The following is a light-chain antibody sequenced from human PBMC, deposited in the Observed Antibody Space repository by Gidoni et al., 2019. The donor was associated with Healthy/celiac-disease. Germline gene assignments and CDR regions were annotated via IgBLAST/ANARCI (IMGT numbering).Light chain of an antibody. V-gene: IGKV1-39*01. CDR1: QTISTY. J-gene: IGKJ5*01. Sequence: DIQLIQSPSSLYASVGDRVTITCLARQTISTYLNWYQQKPGKAPTVLIYAASSLQSGVPSRFSGSGSGTDFTLTSSSLQPEDFAAYYGQQSYSTPITFXXXTRLEIK. CDR3: QQSYSTPIT. CDR2: AAS.